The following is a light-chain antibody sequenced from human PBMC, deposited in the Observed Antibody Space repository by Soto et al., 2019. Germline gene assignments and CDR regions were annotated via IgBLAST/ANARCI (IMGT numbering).Light chain of an antibody. CDR2: GAS. J-gene: IGKJ4*01. V-gene: IGKV1-39*01. Sequence: DIQMPQSPSSLSVSIGDRVTITCRASQSISTYLNWYEQKPGKAPNLLIYGASTLQSGVPSRFSGGGSGTYFTLTISGLQPEDFGSYYCQQSYTSPVTFGGGTKVEIK. CDR1: QSISTY. CDR3: QQSYTSPVT.